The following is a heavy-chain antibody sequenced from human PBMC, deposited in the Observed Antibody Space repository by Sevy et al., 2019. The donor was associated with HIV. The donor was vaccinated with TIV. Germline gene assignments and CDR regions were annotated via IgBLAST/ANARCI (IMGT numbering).Heavy chain of an antibody. J-gene: IGHJ3*02. Sequence: GESLKISCKGSGYSFTTYWIGWVRQMPGQGLEWMGIISPGDSDTRYSPSFQGQVTISADKSISTAFLQWSSLKASDTAMYYCVRHGGSPLYDAFDIWGQGTMVTVSS. CDR2: ISPGDSDT. CDR1: GYSFTTYW. CDR3: VRHGGSPLYDAFDI. D-gene: IGHD1-26*01. V-gene: IGHV5-51*01.